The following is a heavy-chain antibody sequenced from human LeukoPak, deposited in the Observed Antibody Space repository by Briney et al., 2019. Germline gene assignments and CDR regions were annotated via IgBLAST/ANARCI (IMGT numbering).Heavy chain of an antibody. D-gene: IGHD2-8*02. CDR2: ISGSGATT. V-gene: IGHV3-23*01. Sequence: GGSLRLSCAASEFTFRSYAMSWVRQAPGKGLEWVSAISGSGATTYSADSVKGRFTTSRDNSKNTLYLQMNSLRAEDTAVYYCATYRQVLLPFESWGQGTLVTVSS. CDR3: ATYRQVLLPFES. CDR1: EFTFRSYA. J-gene: IGHJ4*02.